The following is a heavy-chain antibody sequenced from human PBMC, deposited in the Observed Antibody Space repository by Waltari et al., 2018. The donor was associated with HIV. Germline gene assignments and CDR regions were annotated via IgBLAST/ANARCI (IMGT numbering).Heavy chain of an antibody. D-gene: IGHD3-9*01. CDR1: GFTFRSYG. V-gene: IGHV3-21*05. Sequence: EVQLVESGGGRVQPGGSLRLSCVASGFTFRSYGMNWVRQTPGKGLGWVSYMSADGSYIYYSDSLKGRFTVSRDNARGSLYLEMTSLRVEDTGVYYCVRTRYFDWPTRNYWGQGALVTVSS. CDR3: VRTRYFDWPTRNY. J-gene: IGHJ4*02. CDR2: MSADGSYI.